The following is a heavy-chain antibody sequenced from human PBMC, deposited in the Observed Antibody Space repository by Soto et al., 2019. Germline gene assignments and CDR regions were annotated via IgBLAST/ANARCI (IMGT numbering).Heavy chain of an antibody. D-gene: IGHD3-16*01. V-gene: IGHV3-23*01. J-gene: IGHJ6*03. CDR1: GFSFSTYG. CDR3: VKFRGRAYHYYYMAV. CDR2: YGGSGGST. Sequence: DVQLLESGGGLAQRGGSLRLSCAASGFSFSTYGMTWVRQAPGKGLEWVSYGGSGGSTYYADSVKGRFTISRDNSQNTLYLQMNSLRAEDTAVYYCVKFRGRAYHYYYMAVWGNGTTVTVSS.